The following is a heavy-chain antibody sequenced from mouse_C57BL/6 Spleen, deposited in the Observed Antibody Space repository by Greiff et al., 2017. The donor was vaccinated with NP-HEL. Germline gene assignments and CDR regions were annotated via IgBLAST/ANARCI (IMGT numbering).Heavy chain of an antibody. J-gene: IGHJ3*01. Sequence: QVQLQQPGAELVMPGASVKLSCKASGYTFTSYWMHWVKQRPGQGLEWIGEIDPSDSYTNYNQKFKGKSTLTVDQSSSTAYMQLSSLTSEDSAVYYCARRGGLRPFAYWGQGTLVTVSA. V-gene: IGHV1-69*01. CDR1: GYTFTSYW. D-gene: IGHD3-2*02. CDR2: IDPSDSYT. CDR3: ARRGGLRPFAY.